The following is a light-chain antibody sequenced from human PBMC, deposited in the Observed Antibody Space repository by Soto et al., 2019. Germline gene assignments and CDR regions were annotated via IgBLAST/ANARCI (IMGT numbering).Light chain of an antibody. V-gene: IGKV3-20*01. CDR3: HQYGSSPAT. CDR2: GAS. Sequence: EIGLTQSPGTLSLSPGERATLSCRASQSVSSSYLAWYQQKPGQAPRLLIYGASSRATDIPDRYSGSGSGTDFTLTISRLEPEDFAVYYCHQYGSSPATFGQGTKV. J-gene: IGKJ1*01. CDR1: QSVSSSY.